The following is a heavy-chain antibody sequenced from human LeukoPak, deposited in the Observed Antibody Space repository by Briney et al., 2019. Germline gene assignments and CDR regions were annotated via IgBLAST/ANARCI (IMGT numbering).Heavy chain of an antibody. V-gene: IGHV4-59*08. CDR2: IYYSGST. CDR1: GGSISSYY. D-gene: IGHD2-8*01. J-gene: IGHJ3*02. Sequence: SETLSLTCTVSGGSISSYYWSWIRQPPGKGLEWIGYIYYSGSTNYNPSLKSRVTISVDTSKNQFSLKLSSVTAADTAVYYCARRGYCTNGVCQIGAFDIWGQGTMVTVSS. CDR3: ARRGYCTNGVCQIGAFDI.